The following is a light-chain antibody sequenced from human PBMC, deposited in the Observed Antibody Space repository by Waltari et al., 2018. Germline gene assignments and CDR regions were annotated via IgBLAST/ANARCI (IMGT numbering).Light chain of an antibody. CDR2: KAN. CDR3: ALYMGSGIWV. Sequence: QTVVTQEPSLSVSPGGTVTLTCALSSGSVSFTSYPTRYQQTPGQPPRTLMYKANSRSSGVPDRFSGSILGNKAALTITGAQAEDESDYYCALYMGSGIWVFGGGTKLTVL. J-gene: IGLJ3*02. V-gene: IGLV8-61*01. CDR1: SGSVSFTSY.